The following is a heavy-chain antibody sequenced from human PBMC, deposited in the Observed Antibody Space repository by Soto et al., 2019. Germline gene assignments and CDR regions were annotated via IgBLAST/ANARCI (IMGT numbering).Heavy chain of an antibody. CDR2: ISYDGSNK. CDR1: GFTFSSYA. CDR3: ARGGYYYDSSGYFCY. Sequence: PGGSLRLSCAASGFTFSSYAMHWVRQAPGKGLEWVAVISYDGSNKYYADSVKGRFTISRDNSKNTLYLQMNSLRAEDTAVYYCARGGYYYDSSGYFCYWGQGTLVTVSS. V-gene: IGHV3-30-3*01. D-gene: IGHD3-22*01. J-gene: IGHJ4*02.